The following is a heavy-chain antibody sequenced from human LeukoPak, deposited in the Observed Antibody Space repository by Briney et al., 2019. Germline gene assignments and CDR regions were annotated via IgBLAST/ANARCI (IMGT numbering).Heavy chain of an antibody. CDR2: IYYSEST. V-gene: IGHV4-39*07. CDR3: ARNRPYSSSWYVADYYYYYMDV. CDR1: GGSMSISSYY. Sequence: SETLSLTCTVSGGSMSISSYYWGWIRQPPGKGLEWIGSIYYSESTYQNPSLKSRVTISVDTSKNQFSLKLSSVTAADTAVYYCARNRPYSSSWYVADYYYYYMDVWGKGTTVTISS. D-gene: IGHD6-13*01. J-gene: IGHJ6*03.